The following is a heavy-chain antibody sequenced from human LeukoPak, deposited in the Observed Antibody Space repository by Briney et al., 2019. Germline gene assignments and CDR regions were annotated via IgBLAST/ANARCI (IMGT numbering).Heavy chain of an antibody. J-gene: IGHJ6*03. CDR3: TRQPYYLDV. CDR1: GGSISSYY. CDR2: INHSGST. Sequence: SETLSLTCTVSGGSISSYYWSWIRQPPGKGLEWIGEINHSGSTKYNPSLKGRVSISVDTSKNQFSLKLSSVTAADTAVYYCTRQPYYLDVWGKGTTVIISS. V-gene: IGHV4-34*01.